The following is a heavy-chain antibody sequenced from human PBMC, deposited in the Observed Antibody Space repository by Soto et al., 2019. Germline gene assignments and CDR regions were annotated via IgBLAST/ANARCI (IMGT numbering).Heavy chain of an antibody. V-gene: IGHV3-23*01. CDR2: IGGSGATT. J-gene: IGHJ4*02. Sequence: EVQLLESGGGLVPPGGSLRLSCAASGFDFSTYGMSWVRQAPGKGLEWVSSIGGSGATTYYRDSVKGRFTTSRDNSKNTMYLQLNSLSAEDTAVYYCAKLRSGSQDWGQGTLATVSS. CDR3: AKLRSGSQD. D-gene: IGHD3-3*01. CDR1: GFDFSTYG.